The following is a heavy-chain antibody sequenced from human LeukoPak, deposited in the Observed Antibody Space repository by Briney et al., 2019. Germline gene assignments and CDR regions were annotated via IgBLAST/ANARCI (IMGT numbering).Heavy chain of an antibody. V-gene: IGHV3-30-3*01. D-gene: IGHD6-13*01. J-gene: IGHJ6*02. CDR1: GFTFSSYA. CDR3: ARDRKSSSWYCGMDV. Sequence: GGSLRLSCAASGFTFSSYAMHWVRQAPGKGLEWVAVISYDGSNKYYADSVKGRFTISRDNSKNTLYLQMNSLRAEDTAVYYCARDRKSSSWYCGMDVWGQGTTVTVSS. CDR2: ISYDGSNK.